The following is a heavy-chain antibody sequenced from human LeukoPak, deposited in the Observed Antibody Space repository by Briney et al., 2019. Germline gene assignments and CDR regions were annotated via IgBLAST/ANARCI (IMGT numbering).Heavy chain of an antibody. J-gene: IGHJ6*03. CDR3: AKPSTAGPRPYYYYYMDV. V-gene: IGHV3-30*02. CDR2: IRYDGSNQ. CDR1: GFIFSSYG. D-gene: IGHD6-19*01. Sequence: QSGGSLRLSCAASGFIFSSYGMHWVRQAPGKGLEWVAFIRYDGSNQYYADSVNGRFTISRDVSKNTLYLQMNSLRTEDTAVYYCAKPSTAGPRPYYYYYMDVWGKGTTVTISS.